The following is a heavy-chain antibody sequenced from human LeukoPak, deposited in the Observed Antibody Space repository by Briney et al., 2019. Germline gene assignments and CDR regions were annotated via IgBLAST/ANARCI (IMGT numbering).Heavy chain of an antibody. J-gene: IGHJ4*02. V-gene: IGHV3-43*02. Sequence: PGGSLRLSCAASGFTFDDYAIHWVRQAPGKGLEWVSLISGDGGSTYYADSVKGRFTISRDNSKNSLYLQMNSLRTEDTALYYCAKDPGYYYDPRGVFDYWGQGTLVTVSS. D-gene: IGHD3-22*01. CDR3: AKDPGYYYDPRGVFDY. CDR2: ISGDGGST. CDR1: GFTFDDYA.